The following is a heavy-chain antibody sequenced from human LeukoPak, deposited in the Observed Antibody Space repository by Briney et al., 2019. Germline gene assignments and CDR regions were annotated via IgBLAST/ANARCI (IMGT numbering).Heavy chain of an antibody. CDR2: IYYSGST. D-gene: IGHD3-10*01. CDR1: GGSISSSSYY. V-gene: IGHV4-39*07. Sequence: SETLSLTCTVSGGSISSSSYYWGWIRQPPGKGLEWIGSIYYSGSTNYNPSLKRRVTISVDTSKNQFSLKLSSVTAADTAVYYCARRGKRITMVRGVLNWFDPWGQGTLVTVSS. J-gene: IGHJ5*02. CDR3: ARRGKRITMVRGVLNWFDP.